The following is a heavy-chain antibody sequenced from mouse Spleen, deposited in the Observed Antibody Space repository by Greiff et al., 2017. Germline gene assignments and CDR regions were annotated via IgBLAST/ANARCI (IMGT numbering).Heavy chain of an antibody. D-gene: IGHD2-2*01. V-gene: IGHV1-15*01. J-gene: IGHJ2*01. CDR3: TRLGYGYDSYYFDY. CDR2: IDPETGGT. Sequence: QVQLKESGAELVRPGASVTLSCKASGYTFTDYEMHWVKQTPVHGLEWIGAIDPETGGTAYNQKFKGKAILTADKSSSTAYMELRSLTSEDSAVYYCTRLGYGYDSYYFDYWGQGTTLTVSS. CDR1: GYTFTDYE.